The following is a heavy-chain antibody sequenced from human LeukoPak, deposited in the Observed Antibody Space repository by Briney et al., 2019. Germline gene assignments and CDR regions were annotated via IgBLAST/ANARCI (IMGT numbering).Heavy chain of an antibody. Sequence: GGSLRLSCAASGFTFSSYWMSWVRQAPGKGLEWVANIKQDGSEKYYVDSVKGRFTISRDNAKNSLYLQMNSLRAEDTAVYYCARVLRFLEWLPSYMDVRGKGTTVTVSS. CDR3: ARVLRFLEWLPSYMDV. J-gene: IGHJ6*04. CDR2: IKQDGSEK. V-gene: IGHV3-7*01. CDR1: GFTFSSYW. D-gene: IGHD3-3*01.